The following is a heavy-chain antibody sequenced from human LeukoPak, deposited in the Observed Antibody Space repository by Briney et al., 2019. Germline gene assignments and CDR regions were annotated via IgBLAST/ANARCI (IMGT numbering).Heavy chain of an antibody. Sequence: GGSLRLSCAASGFIVSNDYMSWVRQAPGKGLEWVSVIYSGGSTYYADSVKGRFTISRDNSKNTLYLQMNSLRAEDTAVYYCARGYCSSTSCYFDYWGQGTLVTVSS. CDR1: GFIVSNDY. D-gene: IGHD2-2*01. V-gene: IGHV3-66*01. CDR2: IYSGGST. J-gene: IGHJ4*02. CDR3: ARGYCSSTSCYFDY.